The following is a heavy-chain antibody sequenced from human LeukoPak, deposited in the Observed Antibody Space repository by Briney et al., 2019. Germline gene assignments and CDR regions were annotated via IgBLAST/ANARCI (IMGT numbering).Heavy chain of an antibody. D-gene: IGHD3-16*01. CDR3: ASGGLARWPHFDY. V-gene: IGHV3-23*01. CDR1: GFTFSSYA. CDR2: ISGSGGST. J-gene: IGHJ4*02. Sequence: PGGSLRLSSAASGFTFSSYAMSWVRQAPGKGLEWVSAISGSGGSTYYADSVKGRFTISRDNSKNTLYLQMNSLRAEDTAVYYCASGGLARWPHFDYWGRGTLVTVSS.